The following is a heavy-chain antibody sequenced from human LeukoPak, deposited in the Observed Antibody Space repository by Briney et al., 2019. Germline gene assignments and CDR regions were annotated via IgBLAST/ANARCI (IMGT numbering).Heavy chain of an antibody. CDR3: ARVVAGTRGYNWFDP. CDR2: ISGSGGST. D-gene: IGHD6-19*01. J-gene: IGHJ5*02. Sequence: GGSLRLSCAASGFTFSSYGMSWVRQAPGKGLEWVSAISGSGGSTYYADSVKGRFTISRDNAKNSLYLQMNSLRAEDTAVYYCARVVAGTRGYNWFDPWGQGTLVTVSS. CDR1: GFTFSSYG. V-gene: IGHV3-23*01.